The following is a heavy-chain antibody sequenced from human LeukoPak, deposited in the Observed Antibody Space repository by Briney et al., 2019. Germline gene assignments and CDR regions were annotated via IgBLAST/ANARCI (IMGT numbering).Heavy chain of an antibody. CDR2: MNPNSGNT. D-gene: IGHD1-26*01. J-gene: IGHJ6*02. Sequence: ASVKVSCKASGYTSTSYDINWVRQATGQGLEWMGWMNPNSGNTGYAQKFQGRVTMTRNTSISTAYMELSSLRSEDTAVYYCARGPGNYYYYYGMDVWGQGTTVTVSS. CDR3: ARGPGNYYYYYGMDV. CDR1: GYTSTSYD. V-gene: IGHV1-8*01.